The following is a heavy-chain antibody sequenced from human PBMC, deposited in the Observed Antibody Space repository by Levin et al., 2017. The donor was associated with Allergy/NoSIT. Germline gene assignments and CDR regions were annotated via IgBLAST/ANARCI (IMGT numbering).Heavy chain of an antibody. Sequence: LSLTCAASGLFFSTYAMSWVRPAPRKGLEWVSGISGSCGSTYYADPVKGRFTISRDNSKNTLYLQMNSLRAEGTAVYYCATPVGIEIVVGIQNEYWGQGTVVTVSS. D-gene: IGHD3-22*01. CDR3: ATPVGIEIVVGIQNEY. CDR2: ISGSCGST. CDR1: GLFFSTYA. J-gene: IGHJ4*02. V-gene: IGHV3-23*01.